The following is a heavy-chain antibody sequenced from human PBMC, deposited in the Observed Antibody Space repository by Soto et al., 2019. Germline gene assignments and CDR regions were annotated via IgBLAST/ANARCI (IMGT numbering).Heavy chain of an antibody. J-gene: IGHJ6*02. D-gene: IGHD1-1*01. V-gene: IGHV1-8*01. CDR3: ARVPGTTGFLVTAYGMDV. CDR2: MNPNSGNT. Sequence: ASVKVSCKASGYTFTSYDINWVRQATGQGLEWMGWMNPNSGNTGYAQKLQGRVTMTTDTSTSTAYVELRSLRSDDTAVYYCARVPGTTGFLVTAYGMDVWGQGTTVTVSS. CDR1: GYTFTSYD.